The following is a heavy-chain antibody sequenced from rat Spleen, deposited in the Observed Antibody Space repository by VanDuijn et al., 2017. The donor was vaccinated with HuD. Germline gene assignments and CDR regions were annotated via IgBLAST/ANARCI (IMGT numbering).Heavy chain of an antibody. CDR1: GFTFSNYY. CDR2: ISTGGVNT. D-gene: IGHD1-6*01. Sequence: EVQLVESGGGLVLPGRSTKLSCVASGFTFSNYYMAWVRQAPTKGLEWVAYISTGGVNTYYRDSVKGRFTVSRDNAKSTLNLQMDSLRSEDTATYYCSTAGSGLDYYYAGGFDYWGQGVMVTVSS. J-gene: IGHJ2*01. CDR3: STAGSGLDYYYAGGFDY. V-gene: IGHV5-25*01.